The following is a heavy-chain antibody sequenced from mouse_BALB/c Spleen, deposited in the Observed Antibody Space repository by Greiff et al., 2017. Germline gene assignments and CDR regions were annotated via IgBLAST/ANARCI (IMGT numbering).Heavy chain of an antibody. J-gene: IGHJ2*01. CDR2: ISYSGST. V-gene: IGHV3-2*02. D-gene: IGHD1-1*01. Sequence: EVQLVESGPGLVKPSQSLSLTCTVTGYSITSDYAWNWIRQFPGNKLEWMGYISYSGSTSYNPSLKSRISITRDTSKNQFFLQLNSVTTEDTATYYCASALYYYGSSYYYWGQGTTLTVSS. CDR1: GYSITSDYA. CDR3: ASALYYYGSSYYY.